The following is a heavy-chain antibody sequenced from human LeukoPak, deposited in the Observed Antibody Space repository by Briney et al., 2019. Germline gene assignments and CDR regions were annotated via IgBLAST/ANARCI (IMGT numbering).Heavy chain of an antibody. CDR2: ISGSGGST. J-gene: IGHJ5*02. Sequence: PGGSLRLSCAASGFTFSSYGMSWVRQAPGKGLEWVSGISGSGGSTYYADSVKGRFTISRDNSKNTLYLLMNSLRAEDTATYYCARDIRNYYDSGAYGWFDPWGQGTLVPVSS. D-gene: IGHD3-10*01. CDR3: ARDIRNYYDSGAYGWFDP. CDR1: GFTFSSYG. V-gene: IGHV3-23*01.